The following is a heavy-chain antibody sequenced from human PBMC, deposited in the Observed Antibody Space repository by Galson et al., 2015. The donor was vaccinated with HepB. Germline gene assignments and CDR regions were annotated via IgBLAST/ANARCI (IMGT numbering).Heavy chain of an antibody. Sequence: SLRLSCAASGFTFSSYAMSWVRQAPGKGLEWVSAISGSGGSAYYAGSVKGRFTISRDNSKNTLYLQMNSLRAEDTAVYYCVVVQSYYMDVWGKGTTVTVSS. V-gene: IGHV3-23*01. CDR3: VVVQSYYMDV. CDR1: GFTFSSYA. CDR2: ISGSGGSA. J-gene: IGHJ6*03. D-gene: IGHD2-2*01.